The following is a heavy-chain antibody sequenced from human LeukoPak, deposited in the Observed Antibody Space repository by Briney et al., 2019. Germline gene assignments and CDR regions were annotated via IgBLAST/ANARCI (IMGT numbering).Heavy chain of an antibody. CDR2: IQRDGSHK. CDR1: GFTFSNFW. D-gene: IGHD5-18*01. CDR3: ARDGRGYGQTDY. Sequence: TGGSLRLSCAASGFTFSNFWMNWVRQAPGKGLEWVANIQRDGSHKNYVDSVKGRFTISRDNADNSLFLQMNSLRAEDTAVYYCARDGRGYGQTDYWGQGTLVTVSS. J-gene: IGHJ4*02. V-gene: IGHV3-7*01.